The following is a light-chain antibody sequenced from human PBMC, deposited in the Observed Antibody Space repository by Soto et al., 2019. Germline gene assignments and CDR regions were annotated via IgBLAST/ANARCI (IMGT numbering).Light chain of an antibody. V-gene: IGKV1-27*01. Sequence: DIQMTQSPSSLSASVGDRVTITCRASQGISIYLAWYQQQPGKVPKLLIYDASTLQSGVPSRFSGSGSGTDFTLTISSLQPEDVATYYCQQYNGAPLTFGGGTKVEIK. J-gene: IGKJ4*01. CDR1: QGISIY. CDR2: DAS. CDR3: QQYNGAPLT.